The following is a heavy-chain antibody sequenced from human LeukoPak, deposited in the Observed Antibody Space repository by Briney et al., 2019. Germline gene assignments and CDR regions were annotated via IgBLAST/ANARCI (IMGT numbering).Heavy chain of an antibody. D-gene: IGHD3-22*01. CDR2: ISYDGGNK. CDR1: GFTFSSYG. CDR3: AKVYYYDSSGYEIDY. V-gene: IGHV3-30*18. J-gene: IGHJ4*02. Sequence: GGSLRFSCAASGFTFSSYGMPWVRQAPGKGLEGVAVISYDGGNKYYADSVKGRFTISRDNSKNTLYLQMNSLRAEDTAVYYCAKVYYYDSSGYEIDYWGQGTLVTVSS.